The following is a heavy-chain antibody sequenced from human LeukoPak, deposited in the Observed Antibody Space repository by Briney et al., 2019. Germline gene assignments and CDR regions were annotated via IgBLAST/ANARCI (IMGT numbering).Heavy chain of an antibody. CDR3: VRQAREGPLPRYFDY. CDR2: IYYSGSN. D-gene: IGHD1-26*01. J-gene: IGHJ4*02. CDR1: GGSISSSAYY. Sequence: SETLSLTCSVSGGSISSSAYYWGWIRQPPGKGLEWIGSIYYSGSNYYNPSLKSRVTISVDTSKKQFSLRLSSVAAADTAMYFCVRQAREGPLPRYFDYWGQGTLVTVPS. V-gene: IGHV4-39*01.